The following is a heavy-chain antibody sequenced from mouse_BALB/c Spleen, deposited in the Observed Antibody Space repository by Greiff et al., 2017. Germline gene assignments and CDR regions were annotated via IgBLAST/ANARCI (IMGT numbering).Heavy chain of an antibody. CDR1: GFNIKDTY. D-gene: IGHD2-10*01. J-gene: IGHJ4*01. V-gene: IGHV14-3*02. CDR2: IDHANGNT. Sequence: EVQLQQSGAELVKPGASVKLSCTASGFNIKDTYMHWVKQRPEQGLEWIGRIDHANGNTKYDPKFQGKATITADTSANTAYLQLSSLTSEDTAVYYCAAYYGNYGDAMDYWGQGTSVTVSS. CDR3: AAYYGNYGDAMDY.